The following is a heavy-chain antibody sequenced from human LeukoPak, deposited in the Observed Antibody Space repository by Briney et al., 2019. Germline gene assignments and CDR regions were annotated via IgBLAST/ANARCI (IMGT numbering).Heavy chain of an antibody. D-gene: IGHD6-19*01. CDR2: ISGGST. CDR3: AKDLAPPLSSGFTGMAY. Sequence: GGSLRLSCAASGFTVSSNEMSWVRQAPGKGLEWVSSISGGSTYYADSRKGRFTISRDNSKNTLHLQMNSLRAEDTAVCYCAKDLAPPLSSGFTGMAYWGQGTLVTVSS. CDR1: GFTVSSNE. V-gene: IGHV3-38-3*01. J-gene: IGHJ4*02.